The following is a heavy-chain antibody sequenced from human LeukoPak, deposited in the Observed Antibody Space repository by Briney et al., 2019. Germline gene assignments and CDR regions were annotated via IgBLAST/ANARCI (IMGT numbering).Heavy chain of an antibody. CDR3: AKDARGYHRPIDH. CDR2: IGGGGTNT. V-gene: IGHV3-23*01. Sequence: GGSLRLSCAASGFTFTDFAMNWVRQAPGKGLEWVSGIGGGGTNTDYADSVNDRFTISRDNSKNTLTLQMSSLRADDTAVYFCAKDARGYHRPIDHWGQGILVTVSS. CDR1: GFTFTDFA. J-gene: IGHJ4*02. D-gene: IGHD3-22*01.